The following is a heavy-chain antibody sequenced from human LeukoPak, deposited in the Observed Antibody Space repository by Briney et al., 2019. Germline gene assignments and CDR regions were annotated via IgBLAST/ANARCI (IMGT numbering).Heavy chain of an antibody. Sequence: GRSLRLSCTASGFTFGDYAMSWVRQAPGKGLEWVGHIKSKTDGGTTDYAAPVRGRFIISRDDSKDTLYLQMNTLKTDDTAVYYCAKYDTSVNFDYWGQGTLVTVSS. D-gene: IGHD3-22*01. CDR3: AKYDTSVNFDY. CDR2: IKSKTDGGTT. CDR1: GFTFGDYA. V-gene: IGHV3-15*01. J-gene: IGHJ4*02.